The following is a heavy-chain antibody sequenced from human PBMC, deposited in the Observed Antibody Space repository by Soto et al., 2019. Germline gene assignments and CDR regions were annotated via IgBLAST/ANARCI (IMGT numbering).Heavy chain of an antibody. CDR1: GGSISSYY. J-gene: IGHJ4*02. D-gene: IGHD2-2*01. CDR3: ERDQSSTSCYDH. V-gene: IGHV4-59*01. Sequence: PSETLSLTCTVSGGSISSYYWTWIRQPPGKGLEWIGYIYYSGSTNYNPSLKSRVTISVDTSKNQFSLKMSSVTAADPAVYYCERDQSSTSCYDHWGQGTLVTVSS. CDR2: IYYSGST.